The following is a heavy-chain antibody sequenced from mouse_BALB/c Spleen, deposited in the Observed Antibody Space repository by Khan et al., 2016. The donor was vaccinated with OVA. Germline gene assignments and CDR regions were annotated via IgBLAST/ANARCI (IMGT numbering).Heavy chain of an antibody. J-gene: IGHJ1*01. V-gene: IGHV14-3*02. CDR3: AREGTYFWYFDV. Sequence: VRLQQSGAELVKPGASVKMSCTASGFTFKDTYMHWVKQRPEQGLEWIGRIDPANGNTNYDQKFKGKATITVDTSSSTAYMQLSSLTSEDTAVYYCAREGTYFWYFDVWGAGTTVTVSS. CDR1: GFTFKDTY. D-gene: IGHD2-10*01. CDR2: IDPANGNT.